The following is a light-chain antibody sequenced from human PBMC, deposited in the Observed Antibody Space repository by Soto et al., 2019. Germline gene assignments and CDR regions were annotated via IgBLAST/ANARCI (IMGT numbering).Light chain of an antibody. Sequence: EILLTQSPGTLSLSPGERPTLSCRASQSVSSNLAWYQLRPGQSPRLVIYGASSRATGIPDRFSGSGSGTDFTLTISRLEPEDFAVYYCQHYGRSHTWTFGQGTKVDIK. CDR1: QSVSSN. CDR3: QHYGRSHTWT. J-gene: IGKJ1*01. V-gene: IGKV3-20*01. CDR2: GAS.